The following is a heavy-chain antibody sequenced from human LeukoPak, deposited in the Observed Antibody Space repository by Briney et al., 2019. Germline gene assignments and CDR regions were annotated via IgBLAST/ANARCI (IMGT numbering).Heavy chain of an antibody. Sequence: SETLSLTCTVSGGSISSYYWSWIRQPPGKGLEWIGYIYYSGSTNYNPSLKSRVTISVDTSKNRFSLKLSSVTAADTAVYYCARRAWNDVRGWFDPWGQGTLVTVSS. J-gene: IGHJ5*02. V-gene: IGHV4-59*01. CDR1: GGSISSYY. CDR3: ARRAWNDVRGWFDP. D-gene: IGHD1-1*01. CDR2: IYYSGST.